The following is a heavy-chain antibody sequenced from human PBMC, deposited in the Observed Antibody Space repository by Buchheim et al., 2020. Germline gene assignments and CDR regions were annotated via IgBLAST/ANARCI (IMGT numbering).Heavy chain of an antibody. CDR3: ARALYSSSSKSFGY. CDR2: IWYDGSNK. CDR1: GFTFSSYG. D-gene: IGHD6-6*01. Sequence: QVQLVESGGGVVQPGRSLRLSCAASGFTFSSYGMHWVRQAPGKGLEWVAVIWYDGSNKYYADSVKGRFTISGDNSKNTLYLQMNSLRAEDTAVYYCARALYSSSSKSFGYWGQGTL. J-gene: IGHJ4*02. V-gene: IGHV3-33*01.